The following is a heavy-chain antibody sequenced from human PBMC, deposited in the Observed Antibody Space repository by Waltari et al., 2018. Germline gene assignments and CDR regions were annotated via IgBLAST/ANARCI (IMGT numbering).Heavy chain of an antibody. Sequence: QLQLQESGPGLVKPSETLSLTCTVSGGSITSSSHYWGWIRQPPGKGLEWIATVDYTGTTYYNPSLKSRVTVSVDTSKNQFSLKLSSVSAADTAVYYCARHLSGSGTYNSPVTLVDYWGQGTLVTVSS. CDR3: ARHLSGSGTYNSPVTLVDY. V-gene: IGHV4-39*01. CDR2: VDYTGTT. D-gene: IGHD3-10*01. J-gene: IGHJ4*02. CDR1: GGSITSSSHY.